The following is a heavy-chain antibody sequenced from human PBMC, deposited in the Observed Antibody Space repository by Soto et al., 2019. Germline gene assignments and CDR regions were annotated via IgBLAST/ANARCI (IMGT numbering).Heavy chain of an antibody. CDR2: ISSSSSYI. J-gene: IGHJ3*02. D-gene: IGHD3-22*01. CDR1: GFTFSSYS. V-gene: IGHV3-21*01. CDR3: ARDRQGGYYDSSGYLGAFDI. Sequence: KPGGSLRLSCAASGFTFSSYSMNWVRQAPGKGLEWVSSISSSSSYIYYADSVKGRFTISRDNAKNSLYLQMNSLRAEDTAVYYCARDRQGGYYDSSGYLGAFDIWGQGTMVTVSS.